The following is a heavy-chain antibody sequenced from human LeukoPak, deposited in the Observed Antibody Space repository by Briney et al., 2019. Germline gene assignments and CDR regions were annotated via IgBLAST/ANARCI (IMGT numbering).Heavy chain of an antibody. Sequence: ASVKVSCEASGYTFTSYDINWVRQATGQGLEWMGWMNPNSGSAGYSQKFQDRVTMTRSTSTSTAYMELSSLRSEDTAVYYCARGAWYSSGYTALHYFDYWGQGTLVTVSS. D-gene: IGHD6-19*01. CDR1: GYTFTSYD. J-gene: IGHJ4*02. CDR3: ARGAWYSSGYTALHYFDY. V-gene: IGHV1-8*01. CDR2: MNPNSGSA.